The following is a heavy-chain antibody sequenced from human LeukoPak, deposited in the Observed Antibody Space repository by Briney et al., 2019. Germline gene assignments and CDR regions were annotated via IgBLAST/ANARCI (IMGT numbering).Heavy chain of an antibody. CDR3: ARGNYGSGSSYDY. J-gene: IGHJ4*02. D-gene: IGHD3-10*01. CDR1: GGTFSSYA. CDR2: IIPIFGTA. V-gene: IGHV1-69*05. Sequence: SVKVSCKASGGTFSSYAISWVRQAPGQGLEWMGGIIPIFGTANYAQKFQGRVTITRNTSISTAYMELSSLRSEDTAVYYCARGNYGSGSSYDYWGQGTLVTVSS.